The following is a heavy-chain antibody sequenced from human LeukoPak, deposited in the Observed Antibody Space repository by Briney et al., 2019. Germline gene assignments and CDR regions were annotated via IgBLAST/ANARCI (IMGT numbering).Heavy chain of an antibody. CDR2: IYYSGST. CDR1: GGSISSSSYY. J-gene: IGHJ5*02. CDR3: GRPLWGSSSFLDP. V-gene: IGHV4-39*07. Sequence: SETLSLTCTVSGGSISSSSYYWGWIRQPPGKGLEWIGSIYYSGSTYYNPSLKSRVTISVDTSKNQFSLKLSSVTAADTAVYYCGRPLWGSSSFLDPWGRGTLVSVSS. D-gene: IGHD6-13*01.